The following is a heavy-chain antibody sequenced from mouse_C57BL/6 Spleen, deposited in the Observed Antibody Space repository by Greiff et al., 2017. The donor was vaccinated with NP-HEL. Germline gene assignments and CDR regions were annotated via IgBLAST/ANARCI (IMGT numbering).Heavy chain of an antibody. CDR3: ARGLYYGSSYYFDY. J-gene: IGHJ2*01. Sequence: EVQLQQSGPVLVKPGASVKMSCKASGYTFTDYYMNWVKQSHGKSLEWIGVINPYNGGTSYNQKFKGKATLTVDKSSSTAYMELNSLTSEDSAVYYCARGLYYGSSYYFDYWGQGTTLTVSS. CDR2: INPYNGGT. D-gene: IGHD1-1*01. CDR1: GYTFTDYY. V-gene: IGHV1-19*01.